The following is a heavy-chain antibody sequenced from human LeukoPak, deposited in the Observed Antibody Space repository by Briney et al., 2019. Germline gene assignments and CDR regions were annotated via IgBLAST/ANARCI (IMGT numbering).Heavy chain of an antibody. CDR2: ISSDTPNK. V-gene: IGHV3-21*01. Sequence: GGSLRLSCATSGFTFSRYAMNWIRQAPGKGLEWVSFISSDTPNKNYADSVKGRFTISRDNAKDSVYLQLNSLRAEDTAMYYCARDLGGPDYWGQGTLVTVSS. J-gene: IGHJ4*02. D-gene: IGHD3-16*01. CDR3: ARDLGGPDY. CDR1: GFTFSRYA.